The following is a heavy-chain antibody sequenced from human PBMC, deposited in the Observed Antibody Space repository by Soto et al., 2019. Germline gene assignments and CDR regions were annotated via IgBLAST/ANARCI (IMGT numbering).Heavy chain of an antibody. Sequence: LSETLSLTCTVSGASIRSTDYYWSWIRQAPVKGLEWIGYVYYTGSTYYNPSLVSRLTISVDTSKNQFSLKLTSVTAAETAVYYCVRAAREGAVAPHWFDRWGQGTPVTVSS. D-gene: IGHD2-15*01. CDR2: VYYTGST. CDR3: VRAAREGAVAPHWFDR. J-gene: IGHJ5*02. CDR1: GASIRSTDYY. V-gene: IGHV4-30-4*01.